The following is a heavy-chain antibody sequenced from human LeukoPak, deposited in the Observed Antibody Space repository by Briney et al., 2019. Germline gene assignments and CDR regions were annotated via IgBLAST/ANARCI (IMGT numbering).Heavy chain of an antibody. V-gene: IGHV1-24*01. CDR3: ATGGGRSWSIPSPFDY. D-gene: IGHD6-13*01. CDR1: EYTLTELS. CDR2: FDPEDGET. J-gene: IGHJ4*02. Sequence: ASVKVSCKVSEYTLTELSMHCVRQAPGKGLEWMGGFDPEDGETIYAQKFQGRVTMTEDTSTDTAYMELSSLRSEDTAVYYCATGGGRSWSIPSPFDYWGQGTLVTVSS.